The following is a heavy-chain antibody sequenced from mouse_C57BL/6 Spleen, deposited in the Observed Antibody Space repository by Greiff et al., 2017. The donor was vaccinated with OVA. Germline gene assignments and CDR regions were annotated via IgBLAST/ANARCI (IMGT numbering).Heavy chain of an antibody. J-gene: IGHJ2*01. V-gene: IGHV1-76*01. CDR1: GYTFTDYY. CDR2: IYPGSGNT. CDR3: ARQGVYFDY. Sequence: QVQLQQSGAELVRPGASVKLSCKASGYTFTDYYINWVKQRPGQGLEWIARIYPGSGNTYYNEKFKGKATLTAEKSSSTAYMQLSSLTSEDSAVYFCARQGVYFDYWGQGTTLTVSS.